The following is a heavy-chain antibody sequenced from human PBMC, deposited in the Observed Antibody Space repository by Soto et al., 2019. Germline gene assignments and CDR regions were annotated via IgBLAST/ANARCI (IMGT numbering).Heavy chain of an antibody. D-gene: IGHD5-18*01. V-gene: IGHV1-69*13. Sequence: SVKVSCKASGGTFSSYAIGWVRQAPGQGLEWMGGIIPIFGTANYAQKFQGRVTITADESTSTAYMELSSLRSEDTAVYYCARELYSYGTDPSRYYYYYYGMDVWGQGTTVTVSS. J-gene: IGHJ6*02. CDR3: ARELYSYGTDPSRYYYYYYGMDV. CDR2: IIPIFGTA. CDR1: GGTFSSYA.